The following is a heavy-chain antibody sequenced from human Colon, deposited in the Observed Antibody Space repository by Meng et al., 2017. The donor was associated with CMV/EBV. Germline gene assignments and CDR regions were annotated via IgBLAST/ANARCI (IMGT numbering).Heavy chain of an antibody. J-gene: IGHJ5*02. CDR1: GYTFTSYY. Sequence: ASVKVSCKASGYTFTSYYMHWVRQAPGQGLEWMGIINPTVGSTSYAQKFKGRVTMTRDTSTSTVYMELSSLRSEDTAVYYCARAGSVYAKNDNWFDPWGQGTLVTVSS. V-gene: IGHV1-46*01. CDR2: INPTVGST. CDR3: ARAGSVYAKNDNWFDP. D-gene: IGHD2-8*01.